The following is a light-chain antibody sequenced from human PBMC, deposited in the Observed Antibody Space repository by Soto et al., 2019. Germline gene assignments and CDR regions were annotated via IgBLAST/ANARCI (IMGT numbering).Light chain of an antibody. CDR1: GSNIGSDT. V-gene: IGLV1-44*01. CDR3: AAWDDSLNGVV. Sequence: QSVLTQPPSASGTPGQRVTISCSGSGSNIGSDTVNWYQQLPGTAPKLLIYSINQRPSGVPDRFSGSKSGTSASLAISGLQSDDEGDYYCAAWDDSLNGVVFGGGTKVTVL. J-gene: IGLJ2*01. CDR2: SIN.